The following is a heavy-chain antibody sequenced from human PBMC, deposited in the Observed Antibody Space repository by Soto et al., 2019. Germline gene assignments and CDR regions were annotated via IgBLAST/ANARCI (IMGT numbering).Heavy chain of an antibody. Sequence: ASVKVSCKASGYTFTSYGISWVRQAPGQGLEWMGWISAYNGNTNYAQKLQGRVTMTTDTSTNTAYMELRSLISDDTAVYYCARDPRDNTIFGVVSLYYYYGMDVWRHRTTVTVSS. CDR2: ISAYNGNT. CDR3: ARDPRDNTIFGVVSLYYYYGMDV. D-gene: IGHD3-3*01. V-gene: IGHV1-18*01. J-gene: IGHJ6*01. CDR1: GYTFTSYG.